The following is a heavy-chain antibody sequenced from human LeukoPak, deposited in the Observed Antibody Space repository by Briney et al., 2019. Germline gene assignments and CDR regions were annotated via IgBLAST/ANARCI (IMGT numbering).Heavy chain of an antibody. D-gene: IGHD1-26*01. CDR1: GGSFSGYY. V-gene: IGHV4-34*01. CDR3: ARGLGSYRNFDY. CDR2: INHSGST. J-gene: IGHJ4*02. Sequence: PSETLSLTCAVYGGSFSGYYWSWIRQPPGKGLEWIGEINHSGSTNYNPSLKSRVTISVDTSKNQFSLKLGSVTAADTAVYYCARGLGSYRNFDYWGQGTLVTVSS.